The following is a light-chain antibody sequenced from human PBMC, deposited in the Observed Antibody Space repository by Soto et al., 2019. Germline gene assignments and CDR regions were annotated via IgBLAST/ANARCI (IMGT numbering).Light chain of an antibody. CDR1: SSDVGGYRY. J-gene: IGLJ1*01. Sequence: QSALTQPASVSGSPGQSITISCTGTSSDVGGYRYVSWYQQQPGKAPKLMIYDVSNRPSGVSNRFSGSKSGNTASLTISGLQDEDEADYYCSSYTSSSTLGVFGTGTKLTVL. CDR2: DVS. V-gene: IGLV2-14*01. CDR3: SSYTSSSTLGV.